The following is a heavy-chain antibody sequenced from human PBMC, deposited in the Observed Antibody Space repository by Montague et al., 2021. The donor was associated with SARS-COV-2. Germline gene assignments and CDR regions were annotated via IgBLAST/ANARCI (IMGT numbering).Heavy chain of an antibody. V-gene: IGHV4-39*07. CDR3: AGHGYYETLDGFDV. D-gene: IGHD3-22*01. J-gene: IGHJ3*01. CDR1: GGSISSSSYY. Sequence: SETLSLTCTVSGGSISSSSYYWGWIRQPPGKGREWIGSVYYSGSTYYNPTLKSRVTISVATSKNQFSLKLSSVTATATAVYSSAGHGYYETLDGFDVWGQGTMVTVSS. CDR2: VYYSGST.